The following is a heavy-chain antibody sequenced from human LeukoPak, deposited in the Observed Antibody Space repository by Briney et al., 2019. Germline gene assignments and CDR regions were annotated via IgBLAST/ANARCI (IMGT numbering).Heavy chain of an antibody. J-gene: IGHJ6*03. CDR1: GGSISSYY. D-gene: IGHD6-6*01. Sequence: SETLSLTCTVSGGSISSYYWSWIRQPPGKGLEWIGYIYYSGSTNYNPSLKSRVTISVDTSKNQFSLKLSSVTAAVTAVYYCARVELEKLVLPPLYYYYMDVWGKGTTVTVSS. CDR2: IYYSGST. CDR3: ARVELEKLVLPPLYYYYMDV. V-gene: IGHV4-59*01.